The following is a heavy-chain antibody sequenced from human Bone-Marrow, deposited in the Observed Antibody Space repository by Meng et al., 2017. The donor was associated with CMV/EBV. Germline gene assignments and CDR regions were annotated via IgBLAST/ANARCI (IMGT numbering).Heavy chain of an antibody. V-gene: IGHV1-2*02. CDR2: INPNSGGT. CDR1: GYTFTGYY. J-gene: IGHJ4*02. D-gene: IGHD2-2*01. Sequence: ASVKVSCKASGYTFTGYYMHWVRQAPGQGLEWMGWINPNSGGTNYAQKFQGRVTMTRDTSISTAYMELSRLRSDDTAVYYCARVKRYCSSTSCSRGYCDYWGQGTLVTVSA. CDR3: ARVKRYCSSTSCSRGYCDY.